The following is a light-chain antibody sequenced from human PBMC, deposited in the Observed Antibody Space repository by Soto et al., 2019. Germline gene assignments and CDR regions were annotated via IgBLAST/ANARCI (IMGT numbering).Light chain of an antibody. V-gene: IGLV2-14*03. J-gene: IGLJ1*01. CDR2: EVS. Sequence: QSVLTQPASVSGSPGQSITISCTGTSSDVGGYNYVSWSHQHPGKAPKLLISEVSNRPSGVSNRFSGSKSGNTASLTISGLQADDEADYYCSSYTASSTLLFGTGTKLTVL. CDR3: SSYTASSTLL. CDR1: SSDVGGYNY.